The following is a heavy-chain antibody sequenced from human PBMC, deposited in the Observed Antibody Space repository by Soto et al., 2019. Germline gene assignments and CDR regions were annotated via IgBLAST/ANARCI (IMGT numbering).Heavy chain of an antibody. Sequence: GRSLRVSCAASGFPFDYYAMPWVRQVPGKGLEWVSGINWNSGSRGYGDSVKGRFAISRDNAKNSLHLQMNSLSAEDTAFYYCVKDESINWYSGHFRHWGQGTLVTVSS. D-gene: IGHD6-13*01. J-gene: IGHJ1*01. CDR2: INWNSGSR. CDR1: GFPFDYYA. V-gene: IGHV3-9*01. CDR3: VKDESINWYSGHFRH.